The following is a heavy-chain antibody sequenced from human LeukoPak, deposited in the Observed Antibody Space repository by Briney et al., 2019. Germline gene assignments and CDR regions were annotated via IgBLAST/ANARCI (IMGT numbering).Heavy chain of an antibody. D-gene: IGHD1-26*01. J-gene: IGHJ4*02. Sequence: SETLSLTYSVSTDSTNTYYWSWIRQSPGKGLEWIGHIYQTGSTDYSPSFRSRVTISIDMSKKEFSLKLTSVTVADTAMYYCVRLRWELMAPYFDHWGQGAFVIVSS. CDR2: IYQTGST. CDR3: VRLRWELMAPYFDH. V-gene: IGHV4-59*01. CDR1: TDSTNTYY.